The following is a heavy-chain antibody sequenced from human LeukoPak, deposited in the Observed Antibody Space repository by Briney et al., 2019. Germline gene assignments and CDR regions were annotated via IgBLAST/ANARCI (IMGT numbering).Heavy chain of an antibody. J-gene: IGHJ3*02. CDR1: GDSVSSNSAA. D-gene: IGHD1-26*01. CDR2: TYYRSKWYN. V-gene: IGHV6-1*01. CDR3: ARAPSRVGATPYDAFDI. Sequence: SQTLSLTCAISGDSVSSNSAASNWIRQFPSRGLEWLVRTYYRSKWYNDYAVSVKSRITITPDTSKNQFSLQLNSVTPKDTAVYYCARAPSRVGATPYDAFDIWGQGTMVTVSS.